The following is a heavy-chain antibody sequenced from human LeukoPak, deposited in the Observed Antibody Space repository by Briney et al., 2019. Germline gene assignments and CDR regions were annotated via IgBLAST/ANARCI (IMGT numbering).Heavy chain of an antibody. CDR2: ISGSGGST. CDR1: GFTFSSYA. CDR3: AKMGPWDTAMAYFDY. D-gene: IGHD5-18*01. J-gene: IGHJ4*02. V-gene: IGHV3-23*01. Sequence: GGSLRLSCAASGFTFSSYAMSWVRQAPGKGLEWVSAISGSGGSTYYADSVKGRFTISRDNAKNSLYLQMSSLRAEDTALYYCAKMGPWDTAMAYFDYWGQGTLVTVSS.